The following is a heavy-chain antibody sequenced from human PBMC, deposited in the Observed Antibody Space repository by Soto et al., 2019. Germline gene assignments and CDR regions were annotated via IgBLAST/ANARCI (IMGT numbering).Heavy chain of an antibody. D-gene: IGHD2-21*02. V-gene: IGHV1-69*12. CDR1: GGNFRSES. CDR2: IIPFFGTS. J-gene: IGHJ3*01. Sequence: QVHLVQSGAEVKKPGSSVKVSCKASGGNFRSESINWVRQAPGQGLEWMGGIIPFFGTSDYAQKFQGSLTSTADESTATAYMELSRPRSQDTAGYYCARGHEFGGNSGADDLWGQGTRVIVSS. CDR3: ARGHEFGGNSGADDL.